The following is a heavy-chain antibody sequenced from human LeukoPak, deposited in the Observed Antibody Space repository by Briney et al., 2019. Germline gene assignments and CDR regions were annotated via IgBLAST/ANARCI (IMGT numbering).Heavy chain of an antibody. CDR2: ISYDGSNK. CDR3: AHVLLWFGDPSRAFDI. V-gene: IGHV3-30*03. Sequence: GRSLRLSCAASGFTFSSYGMHWVRQAPGKGLEWVAVISYDGSNKYYADSVKGRFTISRDNSKHTLYLQMNSLRAEDTAVYYCAHVLLWFGDPSRAFDIWGQGTMVTVSS. CDR1: GFTFSSYG. D-gene: IGHD3-10*01. J-gene: IGHJ3*02.